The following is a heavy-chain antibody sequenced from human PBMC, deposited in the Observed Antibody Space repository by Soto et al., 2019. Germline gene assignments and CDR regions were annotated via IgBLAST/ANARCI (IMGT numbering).Heavy chain of an antibody. CDR2: IRGNGDRT. V-gene: IGHV3-23*01. CDR3: ARAEVTAVFGF. CDR1: GVAFSNYA. J-gene: IGHJ4*02. Sequence: EEQLLESGGALVVPGGSLRLSCAASGVAFSNYAMTWVRQAPGKGLEWVSTIRGNGDRTYYAESVKGRFTISRDNSKSTLFLQMNRLRADDTAVYFCARAEVTAVFGFWGQGTLVTVSS. D-gene: IGHD2-21*02.